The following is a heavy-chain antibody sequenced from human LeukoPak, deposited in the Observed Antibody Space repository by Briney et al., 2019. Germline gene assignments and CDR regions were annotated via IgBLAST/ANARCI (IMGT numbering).Heavy chain of an antibody. V-gene: IGHV4-59*04. D-gene: IGHD3-16*01. J-gene: IGHJ4*02. Sequence: SETLSLTCTVSGGSISSYYWSWIRQPPGKGLEWIGSIYHSGSTYYNPSLKSRVTISVDTSKNQFSLKLSSVTAADTAVYYCAREGYDQTYDYWGQGTLVTVSS. CDR3: AREGYDQTYDY. CDR2: IYHSGST. CDR1: GGSISSYY.